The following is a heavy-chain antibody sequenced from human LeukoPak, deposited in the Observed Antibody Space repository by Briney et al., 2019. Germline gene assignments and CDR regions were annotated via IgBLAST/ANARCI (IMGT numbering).Heavy chain of an antibody. J-gene: IGHJ1*01. CDR3: AKDRYYDSSGYDAEYFQH. V-gene: IGHV3-23*01. D-gene: IGHD3-22*01. CDR2: ISGSGGST. Sequence: GGSLRLSCAASGFTFSSYAMSWVRQAPGKGLEWVSAISGSGGSTYYADSVKGRFTISRDNSKNTLYLQMNSLRAEDTAVYYCAKDRYYDSSGYDAEYFQHWGQGTLVTVSS. CDR1: GFTFSSYA.